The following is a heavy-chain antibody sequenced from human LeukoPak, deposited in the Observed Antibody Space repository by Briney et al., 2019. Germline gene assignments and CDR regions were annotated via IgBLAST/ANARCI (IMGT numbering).Heavy chain of an antibody. CDR3: ATRATIESCYYGMDV. D-gene: IGHD5-12*01. V-gene: IGHV3-7*01. CDR2: ISPDGDDT. CDR1: GFTFSTHW. J-gene: IGHJ6*02. Sequence: GGSLRLSCEAAGFTFSTHWMTWVRQAPGQGLEWVANISPDGDDTYYVDSVRGRFTITRDNAKKSVFLQMNSLRAEDTAVYYCATRATIESCYYGMDVWGQGTTVTVSS.